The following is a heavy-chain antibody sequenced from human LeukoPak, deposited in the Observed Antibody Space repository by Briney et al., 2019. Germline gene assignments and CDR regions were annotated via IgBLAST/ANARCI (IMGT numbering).Heavy chain of an antibody. CDR3: ARDRRDTAMVTYFDY. J-gene: IGHJ4*02. CDR1: GFTFSDYA. Sequence: GGSLRLSCATSGFTFSDYAMSWVRQAPGKGLAWVAVISYDGSNKYYADSVKGRFTISRDNSKNTLYLQMNSLRAEDTAVYYCARDRRDTAMVTYFDYWGQGTLVTVSS. D-gene: IGHD5-18*01. CDR2: ISYDGSNK. V-gene: IGHV3-30-3*01.